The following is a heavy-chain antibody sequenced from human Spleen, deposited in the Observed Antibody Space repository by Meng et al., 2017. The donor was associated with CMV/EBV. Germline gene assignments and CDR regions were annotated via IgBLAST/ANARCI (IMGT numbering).Heavy chain of an antibody. J-gene: IGHJ4*02. CDR1: GYTFTSYG. CDR3: ARAPGGIHPGGYFDY. Sequence: ASVKVSCKASGYTFTSYGISWVRQAPGQGLEWMGWISAYNGNTNYAQKLQGRVTMTTDTSTSTAYMELRSLRSDDTAVYYCARAPGGIHPGGYFDYWGQGTLVTVSS. CDR2: ISAYNGNT. V-gene: IGHV1-18*01. D-gene: IGHD4-23*01.